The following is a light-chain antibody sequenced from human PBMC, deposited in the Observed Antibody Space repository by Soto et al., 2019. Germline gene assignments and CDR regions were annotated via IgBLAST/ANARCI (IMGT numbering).Light chain of an antibody. J-gene: IGKJ1*01. V-gene: IGKV3-20*01. CDR2: GAS. CDR1: QSVSKY. Sequence: EIVLTQSPGTLSLSPGERATLSCRASQSVSKYLAWYQQKPGQAPRVLIYGASSRATGIRDRFSGSGSGTDFTLTISRLEPEDFSVYYCQHYGSSPWTFGQGTKVEIK. CDR3: QHYGSSPWT.